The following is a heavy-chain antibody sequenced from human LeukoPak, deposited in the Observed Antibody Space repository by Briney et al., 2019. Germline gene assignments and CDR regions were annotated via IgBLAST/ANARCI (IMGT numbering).Heavy chain of an antibody. CDR1: GNYW. D-gene: IGHD2-2*01. J-gene: IGHJ4*02. V-gene: IGHV3-74*01. CDR2: INSDGSWT. Sequence: GGSQRLSCAASGNYWMHWVRQAPGKGLLWVSHINSDGSWTTYADSVKGRFTISKDNAKNTVYLQMNNLRAEDTAVYYCVSFYETYWGRGTLVTVSS. CDR3: VSFYETY.